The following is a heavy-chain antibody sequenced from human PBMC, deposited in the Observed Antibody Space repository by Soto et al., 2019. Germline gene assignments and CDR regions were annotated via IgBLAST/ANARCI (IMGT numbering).Heavy chain of an antibody. J-gene: IGHJ6*02. CDR3: ARPGIAVAGYYYGMDV. Sequence: PSETLSLTCTVSGGSISSSSYYWGWIRQPPGKGLEWIGSIYYSGSTYYNPSLKSRVTISVDTSKNQFSLKLSSVTAADTAVYYCARPGIAVAGYYYGMDVWGQGTTVT. V-gene: IGHV4-39*01. CDR1: GGSISSSSYY. CDR2: IYYSGST. D-gene: IGHD6-19*01.